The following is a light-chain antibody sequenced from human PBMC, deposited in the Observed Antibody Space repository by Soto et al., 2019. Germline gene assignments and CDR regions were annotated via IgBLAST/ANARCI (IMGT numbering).Light chain of an antibody. CDR2: WAS. J-gene: IGKJ2*01. CDR3: QQYYSAPYT. CDR1: QSVLSSSNNKNY. V-gene: IGKV4-1*01. Sequence: SCWSSQSVLSSSNNKNYLTWYQHKPGQPPKLLIYWASTRESGVPDRFSGSGPGTDFTLTISSLQAEDVAVYYCQQYYSAPYTFGQGTKLEIK.